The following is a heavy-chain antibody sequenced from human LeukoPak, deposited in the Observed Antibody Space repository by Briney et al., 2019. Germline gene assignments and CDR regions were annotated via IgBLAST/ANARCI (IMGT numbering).Heavy chain of an antibody. Sequence: SETLSLTCAVSGYSISSGDYWGWIRQSPGKGLEWIGNIFHSGSTYHNPSLKSRVTISVDTSKNEFSLKLSSVTAADTAVYYCARGIYLLIEYWGQGTLVTVSS. V-gene: IGHV4-38-2*01. D-gene: IGHD3-10*01. CDR2: IFHSGST. J-gene: IGHJ4*02. CDR3: ARGIYLLIEY. CDR1: GYSISSGDY.